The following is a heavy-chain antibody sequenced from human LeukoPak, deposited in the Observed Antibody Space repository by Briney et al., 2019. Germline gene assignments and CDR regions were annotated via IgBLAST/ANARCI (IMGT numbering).Heavy chain of an antibody. CDR2: IIPILGIA. CDR1: GGTFSSYA. CDR3: ARAVGAGGSYSYYFDY. Sequence: ASVKVSCKASGGTFSSYAISWVRQAPGQGLEWMGRIIPILGIANYAQKFQGRVTITTDKSTSTAYMELSSLRSEDTAVYYCARAVGAGGSYSYYFDYWGQGTLVTVSS. V-gene: IGHV1-69*04. D-gene: IGHD1-26*01. J-gene: IGHJ4*02.